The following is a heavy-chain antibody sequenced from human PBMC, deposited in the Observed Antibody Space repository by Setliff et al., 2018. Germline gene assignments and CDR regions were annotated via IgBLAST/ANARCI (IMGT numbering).Heavy chain of an antibody. V-gene: IGHV4-4*07. CDR1: GGSISSYY. CDR2: IYTSGST. CDR3: ARDRRGYSYGSLGYYYYYMDV. D-gene: IGHD5-18*01. J-gene: IGHJ6*03. Sequence: PSETLSLTCTVSGGSISSYYWSWIRQPAGKGLEWIGRIYTSGSTNYNPSLKSRVTMSVDTSKNQFSLKLSSVTAADTAVYYCARDRRGYSYGSLGYYYYYMDVWGNGTTVTVSS.